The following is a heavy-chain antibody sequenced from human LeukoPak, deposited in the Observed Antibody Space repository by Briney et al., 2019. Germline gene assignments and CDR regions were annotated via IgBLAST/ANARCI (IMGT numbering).Heavy chain of an antibody. V-gene: IGHV4-59*11. CDR1: GGSISSHY. CDR2: IYYSGST. CDR3: ARENSGYDFRFDP. J-gene: IGHJ5*02. Sequence: SETLSLTCTVSGGSISSHYWSWIRQPPGKGLEWIGYIYYSGSTNYNPSLKSRVTISVDTSKNQFSLKLSSVTAADTAVYYCARENSGYDFRFDPWGQGTLVTVSS. D-gene: IGHD5-12*01.